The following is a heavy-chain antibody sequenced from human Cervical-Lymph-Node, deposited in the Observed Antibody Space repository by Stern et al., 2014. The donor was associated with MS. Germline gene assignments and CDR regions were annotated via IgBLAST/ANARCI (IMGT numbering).Heavy chain of an antibody. CDR2: IIPILGIA. CDR3: ATPERSDY. J-gene: IGHJ4*02. CDR1: GGTFSRYT. D-gene: IGHD1-14*01. Sequence: QVQLVQSGAEVKKPGSSVKVSCKASGGTFSRYTISWVRQAPGQGLEWMGRIIPILGIANYAQKVQGRVTITADKSTSTAYMELSSLRSEDTAVYYCATPERSDYWGQGTLVTVSS. V-gene: IGHV1-69*09.